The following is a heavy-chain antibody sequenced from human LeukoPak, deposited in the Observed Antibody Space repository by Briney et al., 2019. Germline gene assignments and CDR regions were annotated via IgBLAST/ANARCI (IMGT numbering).Heavy chain of an antibody. Sequence: SETLSLTCTVSGDSISSYYWSWIRQPPGKGLEWIGYIYYSGSTNYNPSLKSRVTISVDTSKNQFSLKLSSVTAADAAVYYCARRAVGATLDYWGQGILVTVSS. J-gene: IGHJ4*02. CDR2: IYYSGST. V-gene: IGHV4-59*01. CDR1: GDSISSYY. D-gene: IGHD1-26*01. CDR3: ARRAVGATLDY.